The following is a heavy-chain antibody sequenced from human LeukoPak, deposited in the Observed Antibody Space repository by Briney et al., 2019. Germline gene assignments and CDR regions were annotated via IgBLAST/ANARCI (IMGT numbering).Heavy chain of an antibody. CDR3: ATDRDNSDWQKRFDS. J-gene: IGHJ4*02. Sequence: GGSLRLSCAASGFSFSSYWMNWYRQAPGKGLEWVGNIRQDASEINYVDSVRGRFTISRDNARSSLHLQMNSLRVEDTAVYYCATDRDNSDWQKRFDSWGQGTPVTVSS. CDR1: GFSFSSYW. D-gene: IGHD2-21*02. V-gene: IGHV3-7*01. CDR2: IRQDASEI.